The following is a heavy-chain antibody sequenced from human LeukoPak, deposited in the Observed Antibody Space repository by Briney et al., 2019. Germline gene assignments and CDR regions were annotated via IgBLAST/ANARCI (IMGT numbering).Heavy chain of an antibody. CDR3: ARDPMGGSSF. V-gene: IGHV3-9*01. J-gene: IGHJ4*02. CDR2: ISWNSGSI. Sequence: PGGSLRLSCAASGFTFDDYAMHWVRQAPGKGLEWVSGISWNSGSIGYADSVKGRFTISRDNAKNTLYLQMNSLRAEDTAVYYCARDPMGGSSFWGQGTLVTVPS. D-gene: IGHD3-10*01. CDR1: GFTFDDYA.